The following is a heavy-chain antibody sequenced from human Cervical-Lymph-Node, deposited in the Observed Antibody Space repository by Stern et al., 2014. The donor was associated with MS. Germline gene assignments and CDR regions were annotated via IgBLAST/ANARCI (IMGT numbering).Heavy chain of an antibody. CDR2: GVGCSGST. CDR1: GFTFTSSA. CDR3: AADLNMITFGGIIATEV. V-gene: IGHV1-58*01. Sequence: QMQLVQSGPEVKEPGTSVSVSCKSSGFTFTSSAVQWVRQVRGQRLEWMGWGVGCSGSTTYAQNFQERVTITSDMSTATAYMELSSLTSEDTAVYFCAADLNMITFGGIIATEVWGQGTLVTVSS. D-gene: IGHD3-16*02. J-gene: IGHJ4*02.